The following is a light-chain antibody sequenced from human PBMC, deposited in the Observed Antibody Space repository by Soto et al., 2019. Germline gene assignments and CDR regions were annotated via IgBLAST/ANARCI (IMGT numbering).Light chain of an antibody. Sequence: DIVLTQSPGTLSLSPGERATLSCRASQSVSASFLAWYQQKPGQAPRLLIYGASSRATGIPDRFSGGGSETDFTLTISRLEPEDFAVYYCQQYGTSPPEYTFGQGTKLEIK. J-gene: IGKJ2*01. CDR2: GAS. CDR3: QQYGTSPPEYT. CDR1: QSVSASF. V-gene: IGKV3-20*01.